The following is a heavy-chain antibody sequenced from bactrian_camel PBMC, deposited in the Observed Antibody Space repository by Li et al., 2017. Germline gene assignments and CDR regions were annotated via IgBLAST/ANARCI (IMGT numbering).Heavy chain of an antibody. Sequence: HVQLVESGGGLVQPGGTLRLSCVASGLTDSVKWIHWVRQAPGRGLEWVSSICLDDGRTKSSDSVKGRFTISKDNAENSLFLQMSNLKPEDTAMYYCAASHSFILTPRFYRLESSDYPYRGQGTQVTVS. D-gene: IGHD4*01. CDR2: ICLDDGRT. J-gene: IGHJ4*01. CDR1: GLTDSVKW. V-gene: IGHV3S6*01. CDR3: AASHSFILTPRFYRLESSDYPY.